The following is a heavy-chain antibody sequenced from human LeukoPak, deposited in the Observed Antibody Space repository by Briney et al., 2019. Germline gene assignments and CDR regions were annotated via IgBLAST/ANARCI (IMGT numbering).Heavy chain of an antibody. CDR1: GYTFTDHY. CDR3: ARDHNWGPDY. CDR2: IHPGRGDT. J-gene: IGHJ4*02. D-gene: IGHD7-27*01. Sequence: ASVKVSCKALGYTFTDHYFHWLRQAPGQGLEWMGWIHPGRGDTNYAQKFQGRVSLTRDTSISTAYMELSRLTSNDTAVYYCARDHNWGPDYWGQGTLVSVSS. V-gene: IGHV1-2*02.